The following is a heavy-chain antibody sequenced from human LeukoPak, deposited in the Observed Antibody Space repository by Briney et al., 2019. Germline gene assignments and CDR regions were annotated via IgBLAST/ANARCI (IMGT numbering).Heavy chain of an antibody. Sequence: SETLSLTCAVYGGSFSGYYWSWLRQPPGKGLEGLGEINHSGSTNYNPSLKSRVTISVDTSKNQFSLKLSSVTAADTAVYYCAREGCSSTSCYLGAFDIWGQGTMVTVSS. D-gene: IGHD2-2*01. J-gene: IGHJ3*02. CDR1: GGSFSGYY. CDR3: AREGCSSTSCYLGAFDI. V-gene: IGHV4-34*01. CDR2: INHSGST.